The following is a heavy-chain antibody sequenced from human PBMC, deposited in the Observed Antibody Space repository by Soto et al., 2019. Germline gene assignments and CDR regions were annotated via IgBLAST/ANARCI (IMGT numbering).Heavy chain of an antibody. CDR2: IYYSGST. V-gene: IGHV4-59*01. CDR3: ARYNFWSGYWSYLDY. Sequence: TSETLSLTCTVSGGSISSYYWSWIRQPPGKGLEWIGYIYYSGSTNYNPSLKSRVTISVDTSKNQFSLKLSSVTAADTAVYYCARYNFWSGYWSYLDYWGQGTLVTVSS. D-gene: IGHD3-3*01. CDR1: GGSISSYY. J-gene: IGHJ4*02.